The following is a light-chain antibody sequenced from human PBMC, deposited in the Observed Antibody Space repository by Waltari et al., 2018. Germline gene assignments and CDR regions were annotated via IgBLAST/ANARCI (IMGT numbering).Light chain of an antibody. CDR3: CSYAGRGTYV. V-gene: IGLV2-23*02. CDR1: TSDVGNYDL. CDR2: EVI. Sequence: QSALTQPASVSGTLGQSITISCTGTTSDVGNYDLVSWYQHHPGKAPKLLMCEVIKPPSGVSSRFSGSKSGNTASLTISGLQAEDEADYYCCSYAGRGTYVFGSGTKVTVL. J-gene: IGLJ1*01.